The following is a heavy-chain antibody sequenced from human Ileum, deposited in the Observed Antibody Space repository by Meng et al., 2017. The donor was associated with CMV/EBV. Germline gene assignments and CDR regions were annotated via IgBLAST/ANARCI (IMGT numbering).Heavy chain of an antibody. V-gene: IGHV4-34*01. D-gene: IGHD6-13*01. CDR3: ERGGGCSMSSNHFDS. Sequence: SETLSLTCAVYGGAFSGFYWSWIRQSPGKGLEWIAVINHSGSTNYNPSLKSRATTSVDTSKNQFSLKLIAVTAADTAVYYCERGGGCSMSSNHFDSWGPGTLVTVSS. CDR1: GGAFSGFY. J-gene: IGHJ5*01. CDR2: INHSGST.